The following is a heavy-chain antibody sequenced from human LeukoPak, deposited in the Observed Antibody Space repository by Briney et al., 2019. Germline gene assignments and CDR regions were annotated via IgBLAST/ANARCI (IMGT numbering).Heavy chain of an antibody. V-gene: IGHV4-59*12. CDR1: GGSISSYY. J-gene: IGHJ4*02. D-gene: IGHD3-22*01. Sequence: PSETLSLTCTVSGGSISSYYWSWIRQPPGKGLEWVGYIYYSGSTNYNPSLKSRVTISVDTSKNQFSLKLSSVTAADTAVYYCARASYYYDSSGLYWGQGTLVTVSS. CDR3: ARASYYYDSSGLY. CDR2: IYYSGST.